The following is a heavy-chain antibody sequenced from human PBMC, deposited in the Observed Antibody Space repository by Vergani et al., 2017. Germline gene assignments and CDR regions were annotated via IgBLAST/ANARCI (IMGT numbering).Heavy chain of an antibody. CDR2: ISYDGSNK. D-gene: IGHD3-3*01. J-gene: IGHJ3*02. CDR1: GFTFSSYA. Sequence: QVQLVESGGGVVQPGRSLRLSCAASGFTFSSYAMHWVRQAPGKGLEWVAVISYDGSNKYYADSVKGRFTISRDNSKNTLYLQMNSLRAEDTAVYYCARDEGVGINHNDAFDIWGQGTMVTVSS. V-gene: IGHV3-30*04. CDR3: ARDEGVGINHNDAFDI.